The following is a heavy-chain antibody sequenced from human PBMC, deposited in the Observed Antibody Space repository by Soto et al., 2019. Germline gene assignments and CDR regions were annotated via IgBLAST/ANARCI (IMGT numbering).Heavy chain of an antibody. CDR1: GGSISSRNW. CDR3: AQVAGYCSRTSCHTPIDY. Sequence: PSGTLALTCAFSGGSISSRNWWSWVRQPPGKGLEWIGEIYHSGSTNYNPSLKSRVTISVDKSKNQFSLKLSSVTAADTAVYYCAQVAGYCSRTSCHTPIDYWRQGPLVTVSS. V-gene: IGHV4-4*02. J-gene: IGHJ4*02. D-gene: IGHD2-2*02. CDR2: IYHSGST.